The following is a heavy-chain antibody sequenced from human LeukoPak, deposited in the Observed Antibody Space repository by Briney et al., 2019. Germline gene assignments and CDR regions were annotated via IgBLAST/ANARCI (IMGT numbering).Heavy chain of an antibody. CDR2: ISSSGSTI. CDR3: ARGRRGYCSSTSCQGVYFDY. D-gene: IGHD2-2*01. J-gene: IGHJ4*02. V-gene: IGHV3-11*04. Sequence: PGGSLRLSCAASGFTFSDYYMSWIRQAPGKGLEWVSYISSSGSTIYYADSVKGRFTISRDNAKNSLYLQMNSLTAADTAVYYCARGRRGYCSSTSCQGVYFDYWGQGTLVTVSS. CDR1: GFTFSDYY.